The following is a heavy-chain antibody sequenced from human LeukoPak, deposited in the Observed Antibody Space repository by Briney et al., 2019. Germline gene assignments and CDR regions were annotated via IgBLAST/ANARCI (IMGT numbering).Heavy chain of an antibody. D-gene: IGHD3-22*01. CDR2: IYYSGST. CDR3: ARHMSSGYPHRDYYGMDV. J-gene: IGHJ6*02. Sequence: SETLSLTCTVSGGSISSYYWSWIRQPPGKGLEWIGYIYYSGSTNYNPSLKSRVTISVDTSKNQFSLKLSSVTAADTAVYYCARHMSSGYPHRDYYGMDVWGQGTTVTVSS. V-gene: IGHV4-59*08. CDR1: GGSISSYY.